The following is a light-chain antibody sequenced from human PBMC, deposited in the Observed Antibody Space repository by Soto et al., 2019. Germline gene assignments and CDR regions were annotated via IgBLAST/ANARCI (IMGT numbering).Light chain of an antibody. CDR3: MQGTYWPYT. V-gene: IGKV2-30*01. CDR2: KVS. CDR1: QSLVYSDGNTY. J-gene: IGKJ2*01. Sequence: DVVMTRSPLSLPVTLGQPASISCRSSQSLVYSDGNTYLSWFQQRPGQSPRRLIYKVSNRDSGVPDRFSGSGSGTDFTLKISRVEAEDVGVYYCMQGTYWPYTFGQGAKLEIK.